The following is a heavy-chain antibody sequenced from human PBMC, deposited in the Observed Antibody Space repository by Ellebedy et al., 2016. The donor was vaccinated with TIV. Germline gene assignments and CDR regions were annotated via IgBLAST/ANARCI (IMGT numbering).Heavy chain of an antibody. J-gene: IGHJ4*02. CDR1: GFTFSGFA. CDR2: ISSDGSNT. CDR3: AKGSSSGFTYDRVGFEY. D-gene: IGHD3-22*01. V-gene: IGHV3-23*01. Sequence: GESLKISCAASGFTFSGFAMHWVRQAPGKGLEWLSVISSDGSNTYHADSVKGRFTITRDNSKNTLYLQMNRLRTEDTAVYFCAKGSSSGFTYDRVGFEYWGQGALVTVSS.